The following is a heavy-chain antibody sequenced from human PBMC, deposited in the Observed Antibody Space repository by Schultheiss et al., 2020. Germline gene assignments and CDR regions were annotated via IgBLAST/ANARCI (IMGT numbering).Heavy chain of an antibody. J-gene: IGHJ6*02. CDR1: GGSISSSN. CDR2: ISSSSSTI. CDR3: AKGAGRYYYGMDV. V-gene: IGHV3-48*04. D-gene: IGHD6-19*01. Sequence: ETLSLTCAVSGGSISSSNWWSWVRQPPGKGLEWVSYISSSSSTIYYADSVKGRFTISRDNAKNSLYLQMHSLRAEDTAVYYCAKGAGRYYYGMDVWGQGTTVTVSS.